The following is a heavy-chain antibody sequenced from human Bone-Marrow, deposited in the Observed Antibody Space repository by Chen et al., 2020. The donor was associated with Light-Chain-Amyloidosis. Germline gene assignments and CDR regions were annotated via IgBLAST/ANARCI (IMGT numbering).Heavy chain of an antibody. J-gene: IGHJ5*02. CDR1: GFSFRSYW. CDR2: MKEDGIKK. Sequence: EVQLVESGGGLVQPGGSLRLSCAASGFSFRSYWMTWVGQVSGEGMEWVAKMKEDGIKKYYVDSVKDRFTISRDNHKNSLYMQMTNLRVEDTAVYYCAGDRGWFDPWGQGTLVTVSS. V-gene: IGHV3-7*01. CDR3: AGDRGWFDP.